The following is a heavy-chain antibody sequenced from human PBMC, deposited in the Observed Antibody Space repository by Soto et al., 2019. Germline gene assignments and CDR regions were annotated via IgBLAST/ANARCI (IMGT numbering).Heavy chain of an antibody. CDR3: AKDAQYYYASSGYYGHFDY. CDR1: GFTFSSYG. V-gene: IGHV3-30*18. D-gene: IGHD3-22*01. Sequence: GGSLRLSCAASGFTFSSYGIHWVRQAPGKGLEWVALISYDGSNKYYADSVKGRFTISRDNSKNTLYLQMNSLRAEDTAMYYCAKDAQYYYASSGYYGHFDYWGRGTLVTVSS. J-gene: IGHJ4*02. CDR2: ISYDGSNK.